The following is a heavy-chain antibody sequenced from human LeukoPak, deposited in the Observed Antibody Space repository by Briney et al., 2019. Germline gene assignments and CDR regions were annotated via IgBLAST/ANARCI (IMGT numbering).Heavy chain of an antibody. J-gene: IGHJ4*02. CDR2: IWYDGSNK. D-gene: IGHD4-17*01. CDR3: AKDPGPLGYGEELDY. Sequence: GGSLRLSCAASGFTFSSYGMHWVRQAPGKGLEWVAVIWYDGSNKYYADSVKGRFTISRDNSKNTLYLQMNSLRAEDTAVYYCAKDPGPLGYGEELDYWGQGTLVTVSS. V-gene: IGHV3-33*06. CDR1: GFTFSSYG.